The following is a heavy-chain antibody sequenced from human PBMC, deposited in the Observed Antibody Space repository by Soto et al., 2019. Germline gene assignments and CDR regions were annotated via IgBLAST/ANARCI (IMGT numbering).Heavy chain of an antibody. CDR1: GYSISTGYY. Sequence: PSETLSLTCAVSGYSISTGYYWGWIRQTPGKGLEWIGSIYYSGSTSYNPSLKSRVTISVDTSKNQLSLILTAVSAADTAVYYCARAPYGDPSHFDYWGQGTLVTVS. V-gene: IGHV4-38-2*01. CDR3: ARAPYGDPSHFDY. D-gene: IGHD4-17*01. J-gene: IGHJ4*02. CDR2: IYYSGST.